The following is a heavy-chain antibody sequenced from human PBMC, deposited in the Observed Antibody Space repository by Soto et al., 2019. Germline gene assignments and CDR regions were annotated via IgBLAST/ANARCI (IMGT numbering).Heavy chain of an antibody. CDR3: ARERKFDFWRKGLDV. D-gene: IGHD3-3*01. V-gene: IGHV1-8*01. Sequence: QVHLVQSGAEVKKPGASVKVSCKASGYTFTSYDINWVRQAPGQGLEWLGWMDPNSGVTGYVQKFQGRVSMTRNISINTAHMELSSLRSEDTAVYYCARERKFDFWRKGLDVWGQGTTVAVSS. CDR1: GYTFTSYD. J-gene: IGHJ6*02. CDR2: MDPNSGVT.